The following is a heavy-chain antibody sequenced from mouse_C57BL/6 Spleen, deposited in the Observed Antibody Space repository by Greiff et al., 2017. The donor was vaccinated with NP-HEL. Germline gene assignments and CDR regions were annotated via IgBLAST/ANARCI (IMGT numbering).Heavy chain of an antibody. D-gene: IGHD1-1*01. CDR2: IDPSDSYT. Sequence: QVQLQQPGAELVRPGTSVKLSCKASGYTFTSYWMHWVKQRPGQGLEWIGVIDPSDSYTNYNHKFKGKATLTVDTSSSTAYMQLSSLTSEDSAVYYCARSHYYGSSGWYFDVWGTGTTVTVSS. J-gene: IGHJ1*03. CDR3: ARSHYYGSSGWYFDV. V-gene: IGHV1-59*01. CDR1: GYTFTSYW.